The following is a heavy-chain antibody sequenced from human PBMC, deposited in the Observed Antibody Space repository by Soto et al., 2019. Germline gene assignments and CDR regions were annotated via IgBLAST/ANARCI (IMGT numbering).Heavy chain of an antibody. D-gene: IGHD3-10*01. CDR1: GYTFTSYA. V-gene: IGHV1-3*01. Sequence: WASVKVSCKASGYTFTSYAMHWVRQAPGQRLEWMGWINAGNGNTKYSQKFQGRVTITRDTSASTAYMELSSLRSEDTAVYYCVFAYYGYPSDYFYYRAQRSLVPVSA. CDR3: VFAYYGYPSDYFYY. J-gene: IGHJ4*02. CDR2: INAGNGNT.